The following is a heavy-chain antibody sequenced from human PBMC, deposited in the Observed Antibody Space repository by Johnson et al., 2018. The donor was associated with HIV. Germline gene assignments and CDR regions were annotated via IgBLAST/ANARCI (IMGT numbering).Heavy chain of an antibody. Sequence: QVQLVESGGGLVKPGGSLRLSCAASGFTFSSYAMHWVRQAPGKGLEWEAVISYDGSNKYYADSVKGRFTISRDNSKNTLYLQMNSLRAEDTAVYYCAREKYTIHAFDIWGQGTMVTVSS. V-gene: IGHV3-30*04. J-gene: IGHJ3*02. CDR2: ISYDGSNK. CDR1: GFTFSSYA. CDR3: AREKYTIHAFDI. D-gene: IGHD2-2*02.